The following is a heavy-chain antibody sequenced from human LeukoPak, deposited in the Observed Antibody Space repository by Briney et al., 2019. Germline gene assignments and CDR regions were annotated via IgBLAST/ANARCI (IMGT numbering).Heavy chain of an antibody. CDR2: MNPNSGGT. Sequence: VSVRVSCRASGYTFTDYFIHWMRQAPGQGLEWMGWMNPNSGGTKYAEKFQGRVTMTRDTSISTAYMELSRLRSDDTAVYYCARGLLVLRYFDWLNWFDPWGQGTLVTVSS. V-gene: IGHV1-2*02. J-gene: IGHJ5*02. CDR1: GYTFTDYF. CDR3: ARGLLVLRYFDWLNWFDP. D-gene: IGHD3-9*01.